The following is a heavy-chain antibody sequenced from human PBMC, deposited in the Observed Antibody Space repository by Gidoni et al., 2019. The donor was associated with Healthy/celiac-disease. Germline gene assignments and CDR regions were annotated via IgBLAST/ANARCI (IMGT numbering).Heavy chain of an antibody. J-gene: IGHJ5*02. D-gene: IGHD3-10*01. CDR2: IYYSGST. CDR3: ARQLWFGDKGFDP. Sequence: GGSISSSSYYWGWIRQPPGKGLEWIGSIYYSGSTYYNPSLTSRVTISVDTSKNQFSLKLSSVTAADTAVYYCARQLWFGDKGFDPWGQGTLVTVSS. CDR1: GGSISSSSYY. V-gene: IGHV4-39*01.